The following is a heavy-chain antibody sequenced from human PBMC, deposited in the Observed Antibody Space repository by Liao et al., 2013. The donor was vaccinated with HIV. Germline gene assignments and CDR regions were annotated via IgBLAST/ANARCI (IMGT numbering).Heavy chain of an antibody. J-gene: IGHJ4*02. Sequence: QVQLQESGPGLVKPSETLSLTCTVSGGSISSYYWSWIRQPAGKGLEWIGRIYTSGSTNYNPSLKSRVTMSVDTSKNQFSLKLSSVTAADTAVYYCARSPYDSSGYYYVRPFDYWGQGTLVTVSS. D-gene: IGHD3-22*01. V-gene: IGHV4-4*07. CDR2: IYTSGST. CDR1: GGSISSYY. CDR3: ARSPYDSSGYYYVRPFDY.